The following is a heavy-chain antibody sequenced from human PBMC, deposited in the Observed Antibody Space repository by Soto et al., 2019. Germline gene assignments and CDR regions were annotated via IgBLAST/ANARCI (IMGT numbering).Heavy chain of an antibody. CDR3: AREENGGNSWPYYYGMDV. V-gene: IGHV3-33*01. J-gene: IGHJ6*02. D-gene: IGHD2-21*02. Sequence: GGSLRLSCAAPGFTFSSYAMSWVRQAPGKGLEWVAVIWYDGSNKYYADSVKGRFTISRDNSKNTLYLQMNSLRAEDTAVYYCAREENGGNSWPYYYGMDVWGQGTTVTVSS. CDR2: IWYDGSNK. CDR1: GFTFSSYA.